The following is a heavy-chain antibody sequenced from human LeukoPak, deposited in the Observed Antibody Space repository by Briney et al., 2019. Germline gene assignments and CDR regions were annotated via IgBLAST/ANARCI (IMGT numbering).Heavy chain of an antibody. D-gene: IGHD4-17*01. Sequence: SQTLSLTCTVSGGSISSGDYYWSWIRQPPGKGLEWIGYIYYSGSTYYNPSLKSRVTISVDTSKNQFSLKLSSVTAADTAVYYCASPGYNYGDYPEWFDPWGQGTLVTVSS. CDR1: GGSISSGDYY. CDR2: IYYSGST. J-gene: IGHJ5*02. CDR3: ASPGYNYGDYPEWFDP. V-gene: IGHV4-30-4*08.